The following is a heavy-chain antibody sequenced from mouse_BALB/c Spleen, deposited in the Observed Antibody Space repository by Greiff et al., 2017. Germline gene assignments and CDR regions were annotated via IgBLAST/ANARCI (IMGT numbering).Heavy chain of an antibody. Sequence: QVQLQQSGAELVRPGSSVKISCKASGYAFSSYWMNWVKQRPGQGLEWIGQIYPGDGDTNYNGKFKGKATLTADKSSSTAYMQLSSLTSEDSAVYFCARRRYDDYAMDYWGQGTSVTVSS. D-gene: IGHD2-14*01. V-gene: IGHV1-80*01. CDR3: ARRRYDDYAMDY. J-gene: IGHJ4*01. CDR2: IYPGDGDT. CDR1: GYAFSSYW.